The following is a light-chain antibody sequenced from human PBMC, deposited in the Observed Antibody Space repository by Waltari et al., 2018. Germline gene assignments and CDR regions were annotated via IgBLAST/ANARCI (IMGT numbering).Light chain of an antibody. J-gene: IGKJ1*01. Sequence: AIRMAQSPSSLSASTGDRVTITCRASQSGSTYLAWHQQKPGKAPKLLIYAASTLQRGVPLRFSGSGSGTDFTLSISCLQSEDFATYYCQQYYDYQRSFGQGTKVEIK. CDR3: QQYYDYQRS. CDR2: AAS. CDR1: QSGSTY. V-gene: IGKV1-8*01.